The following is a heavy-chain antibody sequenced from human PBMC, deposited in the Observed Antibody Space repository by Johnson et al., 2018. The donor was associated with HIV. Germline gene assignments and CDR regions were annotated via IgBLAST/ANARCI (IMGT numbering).Heavy chain of an antibody. CDR2: IRGHGGST. CDR1: GFTFSSYA. J-gene: IGHJ3*02. V-gene: IGHV3-23*04. CDR3: AGLPDAFDI. D-gene: IGHD5-12*01. Sequence: MMLVESGGGVVQPGGSLRLSCAASGFTFSSYAMIWVRQAPGKGLEWVSAIRGHGGSTYYTDSVKGRFTISSDNSKNTLYLQMNSLRAEDTAVYYCAGLPDAFDIWGQGTMVTVSS.